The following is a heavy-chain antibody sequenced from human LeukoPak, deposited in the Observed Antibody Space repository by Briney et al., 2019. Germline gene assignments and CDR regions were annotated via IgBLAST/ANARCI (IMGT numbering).Heavy chain of an antibody. CDR1: GFTFSSYA. CDR3: AREVGGYRYGYRPTELSWYFDL. D-gene: IGHD5-18*01. Sequence: GGSLRLSCAASGFTFSSYAMSWVRQAPGKGLEWVSAISGSGGSTYYADSVKGRFTISRDNSKNTLYLQMNSLRAEDTAVYYCAREVGGYRYGYRPTELSWYFDLWGRGTLVTVSP. J-gene: IGHJ2*01. CDR2: ISGSGGST. V-gene: IGHV3-23*01.